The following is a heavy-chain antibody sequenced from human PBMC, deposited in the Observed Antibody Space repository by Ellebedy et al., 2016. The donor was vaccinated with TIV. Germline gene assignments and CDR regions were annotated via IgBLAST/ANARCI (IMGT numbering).Heavy chain of an antibody. V-gene: IGHV3-23*01. CDR2: ILDGDRAT. J-gene: IGHJ4*02. CDR3: AKESAKRLFDFDY. Sequence: GGSLRLSXAASGFTFSNYAMTWVRQAPGKGLEWVSVILDGDRATYYADSVKGRFTISRDDSQSTLYLQMNSLRAEDTAMYYCAKESAKRLFDFDYWGRGTLVTVSS. CDR1: GFTFSNYA. D-gene: IGHD6-25*01.